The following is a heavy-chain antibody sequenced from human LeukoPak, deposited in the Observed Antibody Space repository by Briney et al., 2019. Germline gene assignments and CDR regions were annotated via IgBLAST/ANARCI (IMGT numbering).Heavy chain of an antibody. CDR1: GYTFTGYY. Sequence: GASVKVSCKASGYTFTGYYMHWVRQAPGQGLEWMGRINPNSGGTNYAQKFQGRVTMTRDTSISTAYMELGRLRSDDTAVYYCARASSGSYRINFDYWGQGTLVTVSS. CDR3: ARASSGSYRINFDY. J-gene: IGHJ4*02. D-gene: IGHD1-26*01. V-gene: IGHV1-2*06. CDR2: INPNSGGT.